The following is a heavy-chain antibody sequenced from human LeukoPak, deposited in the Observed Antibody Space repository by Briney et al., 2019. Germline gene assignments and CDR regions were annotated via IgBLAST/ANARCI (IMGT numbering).Heavy chain of an antibody. V-gene: IGHV3-30-3*01. CDR3: AKDQGYGVSYNWFDP. Sequence: GGSLRLSCAASGFTFSSYAMHWVRQAPGKGLEWVAVISYDGSNKYYADSVKGRFTISRDNSNYTLYLQMNSLRADDTAVYYCAKDQGYGVSYNWFDPWGQGTLITVSS. D-gene: IGHD3-16*01. CDR1: GFTFSSYA. CDR2: ISYDGSNK. J-gene: IGHJ5*02.